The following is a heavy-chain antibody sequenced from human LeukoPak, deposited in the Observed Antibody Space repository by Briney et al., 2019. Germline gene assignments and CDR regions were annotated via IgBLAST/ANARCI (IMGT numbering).Heavy chain of an antibody. CDR1: GDSVTTGY. D-gene: IGHD3-10*01. CDR2: IYYHGST. CDR3: AREVLSMVRGVIPKEAWGWFDP. Sequence: SETLSLTCTVSGDSVTTGYWSWIRQPPEKGLEWIGYIYYHGSTNYNPSLKSRVTISVDTSKNQFSLKLRSVTAADTAVYYCAREVLSMVRGVIPKEAWGWFDPWGQGTLVTVSS. J-gene: IGHJ5*02. V-gene: IGHV4-59*02.